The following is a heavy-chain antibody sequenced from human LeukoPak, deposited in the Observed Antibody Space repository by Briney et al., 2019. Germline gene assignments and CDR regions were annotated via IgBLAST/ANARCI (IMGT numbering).Heavy chain of an antibody. CDR2: IYYSGST. J-gene: IGHJ3*02. CDR3: ATSPPITMIVGTGAFDI. CDR1: GGSISSGDYY. D-gene: IGHD3-22*01. Sequence: SETLSLTCTVSGGSISSGDYYWSWIRQPPGKGLEWIGYIYYSGSTYYNPSLKSRVTISVDTSKNQFSLKLSSVTAADTAVYYCATSPPITMIVGTGAFDIWGQGTMVTVSS. V-gene: IGHV4-30-4*01.